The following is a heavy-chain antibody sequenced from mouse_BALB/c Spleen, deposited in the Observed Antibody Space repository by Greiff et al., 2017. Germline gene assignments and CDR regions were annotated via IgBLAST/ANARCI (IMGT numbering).Heavy chain of an antibody. J-gene: IGHJ2*01. CDR2: IRLKSNNYAT. V-gene: IGHV6-6*02. Sequence: EVKLMESGGGLVQPGGSMKLSCVASGFTFSNYWMNWVRQSPEKGLEWVAEIRLKSNNYATHYAESVKGRFTISRDDSKSSVYLQMNNLRAEDTGIYYCTFGSHFDYWGQGTTLTVSS. CDR1: GFTFSNYW. D-gene: IGHD1-1*01. CDR3: TFGSHFDY.